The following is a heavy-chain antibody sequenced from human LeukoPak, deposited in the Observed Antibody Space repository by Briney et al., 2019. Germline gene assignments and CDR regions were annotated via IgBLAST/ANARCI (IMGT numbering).Heavy chain of an antibody. CDR3: AKGVSGNSFYLDY. V-gene: IGHV3-30*02. D-gene: IGHD1-20*01. CDR1: EFTFSTDG. CDR2: INFDGSAR. J-gene: IGHJ4*02. Sequence: GGSLKLSCAASEFTFSTDGIHWVRQAPGKRPEWVANINFDGSARYYADSLKGRFTISRDNSKNTLYLEMNSLRVEDTAVYYCAKGVSGNSFYLDYWGQGTLVTVSS.